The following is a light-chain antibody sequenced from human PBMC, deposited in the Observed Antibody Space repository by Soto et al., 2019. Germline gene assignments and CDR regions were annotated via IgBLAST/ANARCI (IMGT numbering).Light chain of an antibody. CDR1: SSDVGRYNF. Sequence: QPALTEPGSVSGYPGQSITISCTGTSSDVGRYNFVSWYQHHPGKAPKLMIYDVNNRPSGVSNRFSGSKSGNTASLTISGLQAEDEADYYCSSYASNRDVLFGGGTKVTVL. CDR2: DVN. J-gene: IGLJ2*01. V-gene: IGLV2-14*03. CDR3: SSYASNRDVL.